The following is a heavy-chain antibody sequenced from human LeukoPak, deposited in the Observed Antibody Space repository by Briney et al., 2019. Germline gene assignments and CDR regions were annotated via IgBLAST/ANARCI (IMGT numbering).Heavy chain of an antibody. Sequence: ASVKVSCKASGGTFSSYAISWVRQAPGQGLEWMGGIIPIFGTANYAQKFQGRVTITTDESTSTAYMELSSLRSEDTAVYYCASVYYYDSSGYYSWGYWGQGTLVTVSS. V-gene: IGHV1-69*05. J-gene: IGHJ4*02. CDR1: GGTFSSYA. CDR2: IIPIFGTA. CDR3: ASVYYYDSSGYYSWGY. D-gene: IGHD3-22*01.